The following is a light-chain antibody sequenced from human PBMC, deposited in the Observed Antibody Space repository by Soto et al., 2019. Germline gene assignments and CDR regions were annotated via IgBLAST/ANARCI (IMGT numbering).Light chain of an antibody. CDR2: EVS. V-gene: IGLV2-8*01. Sequence: QSVLTQPPSASGSPGQSVTISCTGTSSDVGGYYSVSWYQQHPGKAPKLMIYEVSKRPSGVPDRFSGSKSANTASLTVSGLQAEDEADCYCSSYAGSNTVAFGGGTKLTVL. J-gene: IGLJ2*01. CDR3: SSYAGSNTVA. CDR1: SSDVGGYYS.